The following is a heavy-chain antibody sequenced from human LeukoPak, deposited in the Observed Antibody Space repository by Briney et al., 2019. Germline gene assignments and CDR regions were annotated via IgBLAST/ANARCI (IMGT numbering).Heavy chain of an antibody. CDR1: GVSISSSNSY. Sequence: SETLSLTCTVSGVSISSSNSYWGWIRQPPGKGLEWIGSVYYSGNTYYNASLKSQVPISIDTSKNQFSLRLTSVTAADTAVYYCARQTGSGLFILPGGQGTLVTVSS. J-gene: IGHJ4*02. CDR3: ARQTGSGLFILP. D-gene: IGHD3/OR15-3a*01. V-gene: IGHV4-39*01. CDR2: VYYSGNT.